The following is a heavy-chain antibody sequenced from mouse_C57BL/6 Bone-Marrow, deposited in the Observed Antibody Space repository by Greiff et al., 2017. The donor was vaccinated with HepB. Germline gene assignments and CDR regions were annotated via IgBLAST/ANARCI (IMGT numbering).Heavy chain of an antibody. D-gene: IGHD1-1*01. V-gene: IGHV5-9-1*02. CDR3: TRAHYYGSSYGFDY. CDR2: ISSGGDYI. CDR1: GFTFSSYT. Sequence: EVQGVESGEGLVKPGGSLKLSCAASGFTFSSYTMSWVRQTPEKRLEWVAYISSGGDYIYYADTVKGRFTISRDNARNTLYLQMSSLKSEDTAMYYCTRAHYYGSSYGFDYWGQGTTLTVSS. J-gene: IGHJ2*01.